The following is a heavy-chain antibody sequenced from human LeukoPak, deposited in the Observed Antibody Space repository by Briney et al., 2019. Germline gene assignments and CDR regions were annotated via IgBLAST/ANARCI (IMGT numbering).Heavy chain of an antibody. Sequence: GESLKISCKGSGYNFPNYWIGWVRQMPGKGLEWMGIIYPGDSDTRYIPSFQGQVTISADNSISTAYLQWSSLKASDTAMYYCTRGGDGFKPRPNSFDYWGQGTLVTVSS. CDR2: IYPGDSDT. CDR3: TRGGDGFKPRPNSFDY. V-gene: IGHV5-51*01. CDR1: GYNFPNYW. J-gene: IGHJ4*02. D-gene: IGHD5-24*01.